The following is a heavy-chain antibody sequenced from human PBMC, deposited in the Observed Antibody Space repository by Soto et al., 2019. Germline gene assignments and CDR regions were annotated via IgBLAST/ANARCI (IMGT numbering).Heavy chain of an antibody. V-gene: IGHV3-7*05. CDR3: ATYRISSGWSRFLDY. J-gene: IGHJ4*02. D-gene: IGHD6-13*01. CDR1: GFTFSSYW. CDR2: IKQDGSEK. Sequence: EVQLVESGGGLVQPGGSLRLSCTASGFTFSSYWMTWVRQAPGKGLEWVATIKQDGSEKYYVDSVKGRFTISRDNAKNSLVLQMNSLRAEDTAVYYCATYRISSGWSRFLDYWGQGTLVTVSS.